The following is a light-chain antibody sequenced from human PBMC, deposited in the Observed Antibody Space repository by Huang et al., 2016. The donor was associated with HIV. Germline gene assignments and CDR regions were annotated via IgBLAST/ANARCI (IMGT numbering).Light chain of an antibody. Sequence: DIVMTQSPLSLSVTPGEPASISCKSSQSLLHSNGFNYLEWYVQRPGQSPQLLIYLGSNRASGVPDRFSGSGSCTDSTLIISRVEAEDVGVYFCMQSLQTPRTFGQGTKLEIK. J-gene: IGKJ2*01. V-gene: IGKV2-28*01. CDR1: QSLLHSNGFNY. CDR2: LGS. CDR3: MQSLQTPRT.